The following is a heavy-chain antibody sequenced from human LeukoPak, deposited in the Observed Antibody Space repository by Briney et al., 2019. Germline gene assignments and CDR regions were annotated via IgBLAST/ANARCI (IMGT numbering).Heavy chain of an antibody. CDR2: TEPDGSAE. J-gene: IGHJ4*02. V-gene: IGHV3-7*01. Sequence: PGGSLRLSCAASGFTFRNYWMRWVRQAPGKGLEWVANTEPDGSAEYYADSVRRRFTTPRDNANNLLYLQMNRLRAENAAVYYCGRDGGVNANFDYWGQGTLVTVSS. CDR3: GRDGGVNANFDY. D-gene: IGHD2-8*02. CDR1: GFTFRNYW.